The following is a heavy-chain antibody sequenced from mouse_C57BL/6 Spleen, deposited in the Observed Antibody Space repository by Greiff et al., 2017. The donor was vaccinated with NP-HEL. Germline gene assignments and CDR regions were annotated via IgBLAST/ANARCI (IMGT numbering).Heavy chain of an antibody. D-gene: IGHD1-1*01. V-gene: IGHV1-18*01. CDR1: GYTFTDYN. CDR3: ARSPIITTVVAHYYAMDY. Sequence: EVQLQQSGPELVKPGASVKIPCKASGYTFTDYNMDWVKQSHGKSLEWIGDINPNNGGTIYNQKFKGKATLTVDKSSSTAYMELRSLTSEDTAVYYCARSPIITTVVAHYYAMDYWGQGTSVTVSS. CDR2: INPNNGGT. J-gene: IGHJ4*01.